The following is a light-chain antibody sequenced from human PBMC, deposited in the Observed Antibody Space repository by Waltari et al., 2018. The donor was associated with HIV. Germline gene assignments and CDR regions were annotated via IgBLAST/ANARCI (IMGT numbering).Light chain of an antibody. CDR1: RGHSNYK. CDR3: GADHGSGSNFRWV. J-gene: IGLJ3*02. Sequence: QPVLTQPPSASASLGASVTLTCTLSRGHSNYKVDGYQQRPGKGPRFVMRVGTGGIVGSKGDGIPDRFSVLGSGLNRYLTIKNIQEEDESDYHCGADHGSGSNFRWVFGGGTKLTVL. V-gene: IGLV9-49*01. CDR2: VGTGGIVG.